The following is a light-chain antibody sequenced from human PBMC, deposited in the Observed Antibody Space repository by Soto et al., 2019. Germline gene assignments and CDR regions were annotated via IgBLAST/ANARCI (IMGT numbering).Light chain of an antibody. CDR2: AAS. Sequence: DIRITHSPSTLSGYVGDRVTITCRASQGISSYLAWYQQKPGKAPKLLIYAASTLQSGVPARFSGSVSGTDFTLTISSLQPEDFATYYCQQLNGYPLTFGGGSKVAIK. V-gene: IGKV1-9*01. J-gene: IGKJ4*01. CDR1: QGISSY. CDR3: QQLNGYPLT.